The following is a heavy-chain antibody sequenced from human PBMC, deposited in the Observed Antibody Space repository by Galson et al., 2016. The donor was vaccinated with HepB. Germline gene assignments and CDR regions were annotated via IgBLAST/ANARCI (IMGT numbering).Heavy chain of an antibody. CDR2: ISWNSGDI. CDR1: GFTFDDYA. J-gene: IGHJ4*02. Sequence: SLRLSCAASGFTFDDYAMHWVRQAPGKGLEWVAGISWNSGDIGYADSVKGRFTISRDNAKNSLYLQMNSLRAEDTAFYYCTKDKWGSCSAGTCYSGLFYYWGQGTLVTVSS. V-gene: IGHV3-9*01. CDR3: TKDKWGSCSAGTCYSGLFYY. D-gene: IGHD2-15*01.